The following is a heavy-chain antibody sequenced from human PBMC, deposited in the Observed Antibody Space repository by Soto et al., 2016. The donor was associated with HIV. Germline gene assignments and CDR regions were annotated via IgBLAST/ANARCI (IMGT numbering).Heavy chain of an antibody. Sequence: EVQLVESGGGVVQPGGSLRLSCGASGFSFDDYAMHWVRQALGKGLEWISFISGDGGKTDYADPVEGRFTISRDNSRKSLYLQMNSLRTEDSALYYCARDRVSTARGVSWGYYYYYGMNVWGQGTMVAVSS. J-gene: IGHJ6*02. D-gene: IGHD3-10*01. CDR2: ISGDGGKT. CDR1: GFSFDDYA. CDR3: ARDRVSTARGVSWGYYYYYGMNV. V-gene: IGHV3-43*02.